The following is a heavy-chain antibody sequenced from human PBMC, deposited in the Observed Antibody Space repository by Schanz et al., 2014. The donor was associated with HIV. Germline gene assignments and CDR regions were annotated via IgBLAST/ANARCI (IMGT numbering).Heavy chain of an antibody. J-gene: IGHJ4*02. CDR1: GFTFSSHA. CDR2: ISSTGNTI. CDR3: ARETIQLCPDY. Sequence: VQLVESGGRVVQPGRSLRLSCAASGFTFSSHAMHWVRQAPGKGLEWVSYISSTGNTIYYVDSVKGRFTISRDNAKNSLYLQINSLRAEDTAVYYCARETIQLCPDYWGQGTLVTVSS. V-gene: IGHV3-48*04. D-gene: IGHD5-18*01.